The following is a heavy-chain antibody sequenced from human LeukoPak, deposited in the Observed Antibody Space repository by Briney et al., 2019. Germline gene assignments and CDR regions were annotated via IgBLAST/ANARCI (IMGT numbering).Heavy chain of an antibody. CDR2: ISGSAGST. D-gene: IGHD2-15*01. CDR3: AKDISSVVPRGFDF. J-gene: IGHJ4*02. CDR1: GFTFSTYA. Sequence: PGGSLRLSCAASGFTFSTYAMSWVRQAPGTGLDWVSTISGSAGSTYYADSVKGRFTISRDNSKSTLYVQMNSLRADDTAIYYCAKDISSVVPRGFDFWGQGTLVTVSS. V-gene: IGHV3-23*01.